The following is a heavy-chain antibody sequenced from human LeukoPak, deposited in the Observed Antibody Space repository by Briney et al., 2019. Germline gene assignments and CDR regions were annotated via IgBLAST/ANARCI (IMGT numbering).Heavy chain of an antibody. CDR2: IYPGDSHP. J-gene: IGHJ4*02. V-gene: IGHV5-51*01. D-gene: IGHD3/OR15-3a*01. Sequence: GEFLKISCKGSGYTFATYWIGWVRQMPGKGLEWMGNIYPGDSHPRYSPSFQGQVTISADKSISTAYVQWSSLKASDTAMYYCARRGVVDSSPFDYWGQGTLVTVSS. CDR1: GYTFATYW. CDR3: ARRGVVDSSPFDY.